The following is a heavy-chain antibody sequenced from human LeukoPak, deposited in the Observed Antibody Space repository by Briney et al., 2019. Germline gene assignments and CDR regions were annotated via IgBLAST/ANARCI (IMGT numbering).Heavy chain of an antibody. CDR1: GGSISSSNYY. CDR3: ARGTENYDILTGYLYYFDY. D-gene: IGHD3-9*01. V-gene: IGHV4-39*01. J-gene: IGHJ4*02. CDR2: IYYSGST. Sequence: SETLSLTCTVSGGSISSSNYYWGWIRQPPGKGLEWIGSIYYSGSTYYNPSLKSRVTISVDTSKNQFSLKLSSVTATDTAVYYCARGTENYDILTGYLYYFDYWGQGTLVTVSS.